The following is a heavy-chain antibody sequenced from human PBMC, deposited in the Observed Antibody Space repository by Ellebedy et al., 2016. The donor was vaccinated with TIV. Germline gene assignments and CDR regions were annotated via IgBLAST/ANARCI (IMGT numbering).Heavy chain of an antibody. CDR3: AGVRDGSRPFDY. CDR1: GGSITGYY. D-gene: IGHD6-13*01. Sequence: SETLSLTCSVSGGSITGYYWNWIRQSPGKGLEWIGFVFLNGRSKYNPSLESRLTLSVDTSKDQFSLRLSSVTAADTAVYYCAGVRDGSRPFDYWGQGALVTVSS. J-gene: IGHJ4*02. V-gene: IGHV4-59*01. CDR2: VFLNGRS.